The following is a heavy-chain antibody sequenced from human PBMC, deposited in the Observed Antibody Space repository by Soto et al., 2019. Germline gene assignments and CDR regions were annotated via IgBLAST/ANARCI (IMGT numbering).Heavy chain of an antibody. CDR1: RFTFSNYG. Sequence: QVQLVESGGGVVQPGKSLRLSCEASRFTFSNYGMHWVRQAPGKGLEWVALISDDGTKKYYADSVKGRFTISRDNSKNTLYLQMNSLRAEDTAVYFCARELYYYDSSGYYPLENWGQGTLVTVSS. V-gene: IGHV3-30*03. D-gene: IGHD3-22*01. CDR3: ARELYYYDSSGYYPLEN. CDR2: ISDDGTKK. J-gene: IGHJ4*02.